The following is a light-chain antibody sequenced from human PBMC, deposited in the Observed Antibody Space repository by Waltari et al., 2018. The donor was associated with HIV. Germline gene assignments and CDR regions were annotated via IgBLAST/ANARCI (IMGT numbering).Light chain of an antibody. V-gene: IGLV3-19*01. CDR3: NSRDSSGVV. J-gene: IGLJ2*01. CDR2: GLN. CDR1: SHRLFF. Sequence: SSELTQDPAVSVALGQTVRITCQGDSHRLFFASWSQYKSGQAHVLVIYGLNNRPSGIPDRFSVSNSGNTTSLTITGAQAEDEADYYCNSRDSSGVVVGGGTKLTVL.